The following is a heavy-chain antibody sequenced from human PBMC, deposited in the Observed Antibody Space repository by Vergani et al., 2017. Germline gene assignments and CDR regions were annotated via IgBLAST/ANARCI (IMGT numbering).Heavy chain of an antibody. CDR2: IYHSGST. CDR3: ARGHWSSTSCYSRGGTDY. D-gene: IGHD2-2*02. Sequence: QVQLQESGPGVVKPSQTLSLTCAVSGGSISSGDHCWTWIRQRPGKGLEWIGYIYHSGSTNYNLSLKSRVTISVDTSKKQFSLKISTVTAADTAVYYCARGHWSSTSCYSRGGTDYWGQGTLVTVSS. J-gene: IGHJ4*02. V-gene: IGHV4-31*11. CDR1: GGSISSGDHC.